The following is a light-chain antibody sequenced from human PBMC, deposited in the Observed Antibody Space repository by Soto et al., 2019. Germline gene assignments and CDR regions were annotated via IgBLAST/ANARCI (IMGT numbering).Light chain of an antibody. CDR3: QQCATSPLT. J-gene: IGKJ1*01. CDR2: DAS. V-gene: IGKV3-20*01. Sequence: EIVLTQSPGTLSLSPGERATLSCRASQSVSNNYVAWYQQKPGQAPRLVIYDASRRATGSPDRFSGSGSGTDFTLTISRLELEDFAVYYCQQCATSPLTFGQGTRVDIK. CDR1: QSVSNNY.